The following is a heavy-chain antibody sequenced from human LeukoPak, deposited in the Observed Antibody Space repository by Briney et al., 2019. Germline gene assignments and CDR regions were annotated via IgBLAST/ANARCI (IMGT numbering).Heavy chain of an antibody. V-gene: IGHV3-9*01. CDR2: ISWNSGNI. Sequence: PGGSLRLSCAASGFTFNDYAMHWVRQAPGAGLEWVSGISWNSGNIDYADSVKGRFTISRDNAKNSLYLQLNSLGPEDTALYYCVKVEYSTSYKAFDIWGQGTMVTVSS. CDR3: VKVEYSTSYKAFDI. CDR1: GFTFNDYA. D-gene: IGHD6-6*01. J-gene: IGHJ3*02.